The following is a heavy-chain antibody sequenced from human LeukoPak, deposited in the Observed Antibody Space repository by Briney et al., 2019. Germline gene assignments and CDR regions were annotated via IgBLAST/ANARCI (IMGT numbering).Heavy chain of an antibody. CDR2: IYHSGST. Sequence: PSETLSLTCAVSGGSISSGGYSWSWIRQPPGKGLEWIGYIYHSGSTYYNPSLKSRVTISVDTSQNQFSLRLNSVTAADTAMYYCARHHSSHYYFDYWGQGTLVTVSS. CDR1: GGSISSGGYS. D-gene: IGHD3-22*01. V-gene: IGHV4-30-2*03. CDR3: ARHHSSHYYFDY. J-gene: IGHJ4*02.